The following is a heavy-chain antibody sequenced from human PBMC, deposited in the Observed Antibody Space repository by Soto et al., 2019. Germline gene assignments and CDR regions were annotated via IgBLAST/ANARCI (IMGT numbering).Heavy chain of an antibody. V-gene: IGHV4-4*02. CDR1: GGSISSSNW. Sequence: SETLSLTCAVSGGSISSSNWWSWVRQPPGKGLEWIGEIYHSGSTNYNPSLKSRVTISVDKSKNQFSLKLSSVTAADTAVYYCARAYYHGSKDLNWFDPWGQGTLVTVSS. D-gene: IGHD3-10*01. CDR3: ARAYYHGSKDLNWFDP. J-gene: IGHJ5*02. CDR2: IYHSGST.